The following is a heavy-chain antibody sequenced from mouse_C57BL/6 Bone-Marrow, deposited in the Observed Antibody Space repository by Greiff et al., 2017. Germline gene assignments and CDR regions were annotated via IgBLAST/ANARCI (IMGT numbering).Heavy chain of an antibody. CDR1: GYTFTDYE. V-gene: IGHV1-15*01. CDR3: TRYHHSNYWYFDV. J-gene: IGHJ1*03. Sequence: VKLVESGAELVRPGASVPLSCKASGYTFTDYEMHWVKQTPVHGLEWIGAIDPETGGTAYNQKFKGKAILTADKSSSTAYMELRSLTSEDSAVYYCTRYHHSNYWYFDVWGTGTTVTVSS. CDR2: IDPETGGT. D-gene: IGHD2-5*01.